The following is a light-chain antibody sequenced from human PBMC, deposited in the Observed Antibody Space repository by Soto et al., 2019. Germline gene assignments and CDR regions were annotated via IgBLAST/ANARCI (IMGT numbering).Light chain of an antibody. V-gene: IGKV1-9*01. J-gene: IGKJ4*01. CDR2: AVS. CDR1: QGISSY. Sequence: DIPLTQSPSFLSASVGDRVTITCRASQGISSYFAWYQQKPGKAPKRLIYAVSTLQSGVPSRFSGSASGTEFTLTISSLQPEDFATYYCQQLNSYRLTFGGGTKVEIK. CDR3: QQLNSYRLT.